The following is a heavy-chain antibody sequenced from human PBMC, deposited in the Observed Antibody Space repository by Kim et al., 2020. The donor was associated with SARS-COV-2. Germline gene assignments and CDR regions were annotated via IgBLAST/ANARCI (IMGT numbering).Heavy chain of an antibody. V-gene: IGHV1-69*13. CDR2: IIPIFGTA. CDR3: ARDINYDSSGDDAFDI. D-gene: IGHD3-22*01. CDR1: GGTFSSYA. Sequence: SVKVSCKASGGTFSSYAISWVRQAPGQGLEWMGGIIPIFGTANYAQKFQGRVTITADESTSTAYMELSSLRSEDTAVYYCARDINYDSSGDDAFDIWGQGTMVTVSS. J-gene: IGHJ3*02.